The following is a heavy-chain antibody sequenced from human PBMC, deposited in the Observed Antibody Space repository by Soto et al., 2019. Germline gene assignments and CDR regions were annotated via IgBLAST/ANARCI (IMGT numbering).Heavy chain of an antibody. J-gene: IGHJ4*02. V-gene: IGHV4-30-4*01. CDR3: ARGSGTYDILTGYFPYFDY. D-gene: IGHD3-9*01. CDR1: GGSISSGDYY. Sequence: PSETLSLTCTVSGGSISSGDYYWSWIRQPPGKGLEWIGYIYYSGSTYYNPSLKSRVTISVDTSKNQFSLKLSSVTAADTAVYYCARGSGTYDILTGYFPYFDYWGQGTLVTVSS. CDR2: IYYSGST.